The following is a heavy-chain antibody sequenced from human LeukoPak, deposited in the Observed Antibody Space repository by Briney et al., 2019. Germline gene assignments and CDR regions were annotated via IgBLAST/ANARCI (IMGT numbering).Heavy chain of an antibody. D-gene: IGHD6-19*01. CDR3: AEDQGWDSSGCYFDY. J-gene: IGHJ4*02. V-gene: IGHV3-30*18. CDR2: ISYDGSNK. Sequence: GGSLRLSCAASGFTFSGYGMHWGRQGPGKGLEWVAVISYDGSNKYYADSVKGRFTISRDNSKNTLYLQMNSLRAEDTAVYYCAEDQGWDSSGCYFDYWGQGTLVTVSS. CDR1: GFTFSGYG.